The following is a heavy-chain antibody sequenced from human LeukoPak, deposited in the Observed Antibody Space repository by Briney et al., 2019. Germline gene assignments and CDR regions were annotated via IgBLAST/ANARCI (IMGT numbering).Heavy chain of an antibody. Sequence: SETLSLTCTVSGGSISSSNYYWGWIRQPPGKGLEWIGTIYYSGSTYYNPSLKSRLTISVDTSKNHFSLKLSSVTAADTALYYCAKQIAYYYYMDVWGKGTTVTVSS. CDR2: IYYSGST. CDR1: GGSISSSNYY. CDR3: AKQIAYYYYMDV. J-gene: IGHJ6*03. V-gene: IGHV4-39*01.